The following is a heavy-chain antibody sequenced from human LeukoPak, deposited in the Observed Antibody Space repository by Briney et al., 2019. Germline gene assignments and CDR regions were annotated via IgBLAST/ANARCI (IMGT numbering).Heavy chain of an antibody. D-gene: IGHD2-2*01. CDR2: ISWNSGSI. Sequence: PGRSLRQYCAASGFTFDDYAMHWVRQAQGKGLEWVSGISWNSGSIGYADSVKGRFTISRDNAKNSLYLQMNSLRAADTALYYCAKSSGGYCSSTSCYVGGSFDYWGQGTLVTVSS. CDR1: GFTFDDYA. J-gene: IGHJ4*02. CDR3: AKSSGGYCSSTSCYVGGSFDY. V-gene: IGHV3-9*01.